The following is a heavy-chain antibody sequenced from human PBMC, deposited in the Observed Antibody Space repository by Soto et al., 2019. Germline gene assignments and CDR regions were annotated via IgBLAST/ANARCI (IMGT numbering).Heavy chain of an antibody. CDR1: GFTFSSYA. D-gene: IGHD3-3*01. J-gene: IGHJ4*02. CDR3: ASLYDFWSGMDY. Sequence: QVQLVESGGGVVQPGRSLRLSCEASGFTFSSYAMHWVRQAPGKGLEWVAVISYDGSNKYYADSVKGRFTISRDNSKNTLYLQMTSLRAEDTAVYYCASLYDFWSGMDYWGQGTLVTVSS. CDR2: ISYDGSNK. V-gene: IGHV3-30-3*01.